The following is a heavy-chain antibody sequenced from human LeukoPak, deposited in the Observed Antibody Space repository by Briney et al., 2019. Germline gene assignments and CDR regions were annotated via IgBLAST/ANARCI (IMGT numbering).Heavy chain of an antibody. J-gene: IGHJ6*03. CDR1: GYTFTNYA. CDR2: INTNTGNP. V-gene: IGHV7-4-1*02. Sequence: ASVKVSCKASGYTFTNYAVNWVRQAPGQGLEWMGWINTNTGNPTYAQGFTGRLVFSLDTSVSTAYLQISSLKAEDTAVYYCARIAAAGTGYYYYYMDVWGKGTTVTVSS. D-gene: IGHD6-13*01. CDR3: ARIAAAGTGYYYYYMDV.